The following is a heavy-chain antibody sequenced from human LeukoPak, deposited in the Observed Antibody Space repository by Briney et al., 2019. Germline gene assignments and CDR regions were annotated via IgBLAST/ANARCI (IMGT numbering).Heavy chain of an antibody. V-gene: IGHV4-61*01. CDR3: ATHSSNFDY. Sequence: SETLSLTCAVSGGSISSSYYWSWIRQPPGKGLEWIGYIYYSGSTNYNPSLKSRVTISVDTSKNQFSLKLSSVTAADTAVYYCATHSSNFDYWGQGTLVTVSS. CDR2: IYYSGST. CDR1: GGSISSSYY. D-gene: IGHD6-13*01. J-gene: IGHJ4*02.